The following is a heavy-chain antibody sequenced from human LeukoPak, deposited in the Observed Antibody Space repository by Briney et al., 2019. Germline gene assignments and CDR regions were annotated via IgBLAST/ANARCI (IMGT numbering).Heavy chain of an antibody. CDR3: AKDSNWAFDY. Sequence: PGGSLRLSCGASGFTFSRYGMHWVRQAPGKGLEWVTYIRKDGSDKYYVDSVKGRFTISRDSSKNMVYLQMTSLRAEDTALYYCAKDSNWAFDYWGQGTLVSVSS. CDR1: GFTFSRYG. D-gene: IGHD7-27*01. V-gene: IGHV3-30*02. CDR2: IRKDGSDK. J-gene: IGHJ4*02.